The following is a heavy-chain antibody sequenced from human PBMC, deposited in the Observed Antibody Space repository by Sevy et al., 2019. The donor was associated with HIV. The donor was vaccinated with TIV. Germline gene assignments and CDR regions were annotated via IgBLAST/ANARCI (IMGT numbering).Heavy chain of an antibody. CDR3: AKELQLWSDAEYYFDY. D-gene: IGHD5-18*01. CDR1: GFTFSSYA. CDR2: ISGSGGST. V-gene: IGHV3-23*01. Sequence: GESLKISCAASGFTFSSYAMSWVRQAPGKGLEWVSAISGSGGSTYYADSVKGRFTISRDNSKNTLYLQMNSLRAEDTAVYYCAKELQLWSDAEYYFDYWGQGTLVTVSS. J-gene: IGHJ4*02.